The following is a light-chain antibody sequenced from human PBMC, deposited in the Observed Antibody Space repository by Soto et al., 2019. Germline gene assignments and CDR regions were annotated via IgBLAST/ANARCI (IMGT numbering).Light chain of an antibody. J-gene: IGLJ1*01. CDR2: DVS. CDR1: SSDVGGFDH. CDR3: NSFTTTNTYV. V-gene: IGLV2-14*03. Sequence: QSALTQPASVSGSPGQSITISCTGASSDVGGFDHVSWYQHHPGKVPRLLIYDVSSRPSGVSDRFSGSKSGNTASLTISGLQAEDEADYYCNSFTTTNTYVFGTGTKLTVL.